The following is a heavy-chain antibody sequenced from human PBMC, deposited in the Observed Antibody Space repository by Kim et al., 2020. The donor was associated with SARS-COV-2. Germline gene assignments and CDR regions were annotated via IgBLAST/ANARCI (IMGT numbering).Heavy chain of an antibody. CDR2: ISSSSSYT. CDR1: GFTFSDYY. CDR3: ARGGFVFDADLDY. D-gene: IGHD3-10*01. V-gene: IGHV3-11*05. J-gene: IGHJ4*02. Sequence: GGSLRLSCAASGFTFSDYYMSWIRQAPGKGMEWVSYISSSSSYTNYADSVKGRLTISRDNAKNSLYLQMNSLRTEDTAVYYCARGGFVFDADLDYWGQGTLVTVSS.